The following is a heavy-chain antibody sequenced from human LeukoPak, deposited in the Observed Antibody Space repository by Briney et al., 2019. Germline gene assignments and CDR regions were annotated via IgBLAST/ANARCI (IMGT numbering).Heavy chain of an antibody. CDR2: ISAYNGNT. J-gene: IGHJ4*02. D-gene: IGHD4-17*01. CDR3: ARAFYGLGAD. V-gene: IGHV1-18*01. CDR1: GYTFTSYG. Sequence: ASVKVSCKASGYTFTSYGISWVRQAPGQGLEWMGWISAYNGNTNYAQKLQGRVTMTRDTSTSTVYMELSSLRSEDTAVYYCARAFYGLGADWGQGTLVTVSS.